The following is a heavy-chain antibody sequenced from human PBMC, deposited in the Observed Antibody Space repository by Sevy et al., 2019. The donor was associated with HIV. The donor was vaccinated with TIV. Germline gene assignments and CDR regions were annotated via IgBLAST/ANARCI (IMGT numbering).Heavy chain of an antibody. V-gene: IGHV4-59*02. Sequence: SETLSLTCTVSGASVSVYYWSWIRQSPGKGLEWIAYMHHSGSTNYAPSLKSRVTISVDTSKNQFSLRLRSVTAADTAMYYCARQDTVLGWDAFDIWGKGTMVTVSS. J-gene: IGHJ3*02. CDR2: MHHSGST. D-gene: IGHD2-8*02. CDR3: ARQDTVLGWDAFDI. CDR1: GASVSVYY.